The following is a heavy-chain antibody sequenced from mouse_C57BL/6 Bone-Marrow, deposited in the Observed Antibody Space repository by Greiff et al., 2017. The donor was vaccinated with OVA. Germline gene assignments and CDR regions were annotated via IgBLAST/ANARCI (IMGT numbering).Heavy chain of an antibody. Sequence: VKLQQSGAELVKPGASVKLSCKASGYTFTEYTIHWVKQRSGQGLEWIGWFYPGSGSIKYNEKFKDKATLTADKSSSTVYMELSRLTSEDSAVYFRARHGLYYYGSSPYFDYWGQGTTLTVSS. J-gene: IGHJ2*01. D-gene: IGHD1-1*01. V-gene: IGHV1-62-2*01. CDR3: ARHGLYYYGSSPYFDY. CDR1: GYTFTEYT. CDR2: FYPGSGSI.